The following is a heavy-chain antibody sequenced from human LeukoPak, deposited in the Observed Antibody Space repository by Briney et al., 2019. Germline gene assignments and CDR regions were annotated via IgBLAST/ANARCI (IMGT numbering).Heavy chain of an antibody. V-gene: IGHV3-30*02. Sequence: GGSLRLSCAASGFPFSDYVMHWVRQAPGKGLEWVSVIRYDGNNKYYADSVKGRFTISRDNTKNTLYLQMNSLESEDTAVYYCAKDRWGAVASFDYWGQGTLVTVSS. D-gene: IGHD6-19*01. CDR1: GFPFSDYV. J-gene: IGHJ4*02. CDR3: AKDRWGAVASFDY. CDR2: IRYDGNNK.